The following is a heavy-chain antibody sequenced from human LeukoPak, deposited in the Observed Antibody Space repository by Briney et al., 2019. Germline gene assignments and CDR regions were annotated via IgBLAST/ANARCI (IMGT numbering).Heavy chain of an antibody. J-gene: IGHJ3*02. CDR2: FDPEDGET. D-gene: IGHD4-23*01. Sequence: ASVKVSCKVSGYTLTELSMHWVRQAPGKGLEWMGGFDPEDGETIYAQKFQGRVTMTEDPSTDTAYMELSSLRSEDTAVYYCATDRFYGGNAQGKYFDIWGQGTMVTVSS. CDR1: GYTLTELS. CDR3: ATDRFYGGNAQGKYFDI. V-gene: IGHV1-24*01.